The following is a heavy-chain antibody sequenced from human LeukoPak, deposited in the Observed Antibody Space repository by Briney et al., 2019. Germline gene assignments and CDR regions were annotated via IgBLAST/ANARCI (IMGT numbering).Heavy chain of an antibody. J-gene: IGHJ4*02. CDR2: ISSSSSYI. Sequence: PGGSLRLSCAASGFTFSSYSMNWVRQAPGKGLEWVSSISSSSSYIYYADSVKGRFTTSRDNAKNSLYLQMNSLRAEDTAVYYCARGGGSYYFDYWGQGTLVTVSS. V-gene: IGHV3-21*01. CDR3: ARGGGSYYFDY. D-gene: IGHD4-23*01. CDR1: GFTFSSYS.